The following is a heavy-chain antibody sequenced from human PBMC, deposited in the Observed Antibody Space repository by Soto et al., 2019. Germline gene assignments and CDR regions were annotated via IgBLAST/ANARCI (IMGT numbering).Heavy chain of an antibody. CDR2: ISSSRSYR. CDR1: GFTFSSYS. V-gene: IGHV3-21*01. J-gene: IGHJ4*02. CDR3: ARDLGVYYSSSWYY. Sequence: SGGSLRLSCAASGFTFSSYSMNWIRQAPGKGLEWVSSISSSRSYRYYADSVEGRFTISRDNAKNTLYLQMNSLRAEDTAVYYCARDLGVYYSSSWYYRGQGTLVTVSS. D-gene: IGHD6-13*01.